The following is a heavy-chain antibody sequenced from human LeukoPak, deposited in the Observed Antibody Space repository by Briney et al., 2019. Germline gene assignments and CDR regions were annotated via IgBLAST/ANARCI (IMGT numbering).Heavy chain of an antibody. D-gene: IGHD2-2*01. CDR3: ARGPSIVVVPAAIIRGAFDI. CDR2: ISAYNGNT. J-gene: IGHJ3*02. CDR1: GYTFTSYG. V-gene: IGHV1-18*01. Sequence: GASVKVSCKASGYTFTSYGISWVRQAPGQGLEWMGWISAYNGNTNYAQKLQGRVTMTTDTSTSTAYMELRSLRSDDTAVYYCARGPSIVVVPAAIIRGAFDIWGQGTMVTVSS.